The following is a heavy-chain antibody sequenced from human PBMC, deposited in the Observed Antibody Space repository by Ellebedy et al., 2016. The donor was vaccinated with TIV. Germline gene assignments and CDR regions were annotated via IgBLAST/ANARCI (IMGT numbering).Heavy chain of an antibody. Sequence: SETLSLTCTVSGGSISSYYWSWIRQPPGKGLEWIGYIYYSGSTNYNPSLKSRVTISVDTSKNQFSLKLSSVTAADTAVYYCARWTYDSSGYYYVGGGWFDPWGQGTLVTVSS. CDR1: GGSISSYY. CDR3: ARWTYDSSGYYYVGGGWFDP. J-gene: IGHJ5*02. CDR2: IYYSGST. D-gene: IGHD3-22*01. V-gene: IGHV4-59*01.